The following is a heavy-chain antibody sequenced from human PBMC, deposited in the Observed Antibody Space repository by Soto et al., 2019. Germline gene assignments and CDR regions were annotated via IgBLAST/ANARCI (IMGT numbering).Heavy chain of an antibody. Sequence: GESLKISCKGSGYSFTSYWISWVRQMPGKGLEWMGRFVPSDSYTNYSPSFQGHVTISADKSISTAYFQWSSLKASDTAMYYCARRLGYCSSTSCYAHNWFDPWGQGTLVTVSS. CDR2: FVPSDSYT. CDR3: ARRLGYCSSTSCYAHNWFDP. V-gene: IGHV5-10-1*01. CDR1: GYSFTSYW. J-gene: IGHJ5*02. D-gene: IGHD2-2*01.